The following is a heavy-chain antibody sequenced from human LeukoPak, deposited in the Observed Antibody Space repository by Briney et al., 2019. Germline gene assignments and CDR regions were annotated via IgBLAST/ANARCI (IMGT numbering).Heavy chain of an antibody. D-gene: IGHD5-12*01. CDR3: ARVVGDGATYGPFDY. CDR1: GFTFSSYW. V-gene: IGHV3-74*01. J-gene: IGHJ4*02. Sequence: PGGSLRLSCAASGFTFSSYWMHWVRQVPGKGLVWVSRINSDGSSTSYADSVKGRFTISRDNAKNTLYLQMNSLRAEDTAVCYCARVVGDGATYGPFDYWGQGTLVTVSS. CDR2: INSDGSST.